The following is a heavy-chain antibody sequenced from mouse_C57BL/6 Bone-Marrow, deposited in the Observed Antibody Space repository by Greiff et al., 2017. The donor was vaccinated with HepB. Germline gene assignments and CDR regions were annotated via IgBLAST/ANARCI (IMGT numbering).Heavy chain of an antibody. CDR2: INPSSGYT. CDR3: ARYNPPYYYGSSYDYFDY. CDR1: GYTFTSYT. Sequence: QVQLQQSGAELARPGASVKMSCKASGYTFTSYTMHWVKQRPGQGLEWIGYINPSSGYTKYNQKFKDKATLTADRSSSTAYIQLSSLTSEDSAVYYCARYNPPYYYGSSYDYFDYWGQGTTLTVSS. V-gene: IGHV1-4*01. D-gene: IGHD1-1*01. J-gene: IGHJ2*01.